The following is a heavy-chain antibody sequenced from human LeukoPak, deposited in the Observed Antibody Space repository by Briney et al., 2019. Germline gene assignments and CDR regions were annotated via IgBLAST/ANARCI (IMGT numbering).Heavy chain of an antibody. V-gene: IGHV1-2*02. CDR2: INPDSGFT. Sequence: ASVKASCKASGYKFTDDYMHWVRQAPGQGLEFMGWINPDSGFTNYAQKFKGRVTMTRDTSIGTAYLEVRSLTSDDTAVYYCAPTAEAYTSWWKVWGQGTLVTVSS. J-gene: IGHJ4*02. CDR3: APTAEAYTSWWKV. CDR1: GYKFTDDY. D-gene: IGHD3-16*01.